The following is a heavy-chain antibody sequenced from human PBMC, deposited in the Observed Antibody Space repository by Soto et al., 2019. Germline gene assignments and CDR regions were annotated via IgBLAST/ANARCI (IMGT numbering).Heavy chain of an antibody. D-gene: IGHD7-27*01. J-gene: IGHJ4*02. Sequence: GGSLRLSCAASGFTFSSYAMSWVRQAPGKGLEWVSAISGSGGSTYYADSVKGRFTISRDNSKNTLYLQMNSLRAEDTAVYYWAKDLTGDRRSFDYWGQGTLVTVSS. CDR3: AKDLTGDRRSFDY. V-gene: IGHV3-23*01. CDR1: GFTFSSYA. CDR2: ISGSGGST.